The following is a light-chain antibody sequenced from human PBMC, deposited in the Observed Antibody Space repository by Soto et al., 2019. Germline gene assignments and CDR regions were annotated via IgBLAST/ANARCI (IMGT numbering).Light chain of an antibody. J-gene: IGKJ4*01. CDR1: QSVSTS. Sequence: EIVLTQSPATLSLSPGERATLSCRASQSVSTSLAWYQQQPGHAPRLLIYAASNRATGIPARFSGSGSGTDFSLTINNLEPEDFAVYYCQHRSTWPLTFGGGTKVEIK. CDR2: AAS. CDR3: QHRSTWPLT. V-gene: IGKV3-11*01.